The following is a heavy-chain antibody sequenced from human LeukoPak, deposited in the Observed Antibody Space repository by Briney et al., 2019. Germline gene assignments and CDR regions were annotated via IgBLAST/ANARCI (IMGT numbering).Heavy chain of an antibody. V-gene: IGHV3-21*01. CDR1: GFTFSSYS. CDR3: ARDGGYGDPRGYFDY. Sequence: GGSLRLSCAASGFTFSSYSMIWVRQAPGKGLEWVSSISSSSSYIYYADSVKGRFTISRDNAKNSLYLQMNSLRAEDTAVYYCARDGGYGDPRGYFDYWGQGTLVTVSS. J-gene: IGHJ4*02. CDR2: ISSSSSYI. D-gene: IGHD4-17*01.